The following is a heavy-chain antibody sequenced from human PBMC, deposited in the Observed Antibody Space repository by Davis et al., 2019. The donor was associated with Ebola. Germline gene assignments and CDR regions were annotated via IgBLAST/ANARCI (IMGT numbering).Heavy chain of an antibody. J-gene: IGHJ4*02. CDR1: GGSFSGYY. V-gene: IGHV4-34*01. CDR3: ARHSFPYSNYGPYYFDY. D-gene: IGHD4-11*01. CDR2: INHSGST. Sequence: SETLSLTCAVYGGSFSGYYWSWIRQPPGKGLEWIGEINHSGSTNYNPSLKSRVTISVDTSKNQFPLKLSSVTAADTALYYCARHSFPYSNYGPYYFDYWGQGTLVTVSS.